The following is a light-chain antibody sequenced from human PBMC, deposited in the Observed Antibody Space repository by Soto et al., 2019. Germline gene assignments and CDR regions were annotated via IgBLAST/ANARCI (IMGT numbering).Light chain of an antibody. V-gene: IGKV3-15*01. Sequence: EIVMAQSPATLSVSPGERATLSCRASQSVSTNLAWYQQKAGRAPRLLIYGASTRATGIPARFSRSESATAFTLIISILQSEVFSVSYFQQFNNCPLTFGPGTKVDIK. J-gene: IGKJ3*01. CDR2: GAS. CDR1: QSVSTN. CDR3: QQFNNCPLT.